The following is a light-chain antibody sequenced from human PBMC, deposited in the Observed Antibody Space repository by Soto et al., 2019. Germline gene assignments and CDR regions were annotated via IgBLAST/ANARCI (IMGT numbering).Light chain of an antibody. Sequence: DIQMTQSPSTLSASVGGRVTITCRASQSISTWLAWYQQRPGSAPRFLIYDASRLASGVPSRFSGSGSGTEFTLTISNLQPDDFATYYCQQYNSYSGTFGQGTKVDIK. CDR1: QSISTW. CDR2: DAS. CDR3: QQYNSYSGT. J-gene: IGKJ1*01. V-gene: IGKV1-5*01.